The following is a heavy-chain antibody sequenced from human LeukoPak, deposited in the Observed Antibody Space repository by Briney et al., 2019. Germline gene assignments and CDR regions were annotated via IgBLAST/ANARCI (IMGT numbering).Heavy chain of an antibody. CDR2: TKQDGSEK. V-gene: IGHV3-7*05. J-gene: IGHJ4*02. CDR1: GFSFSTYW. Sequence: GGSLRLSCAASGFSFSTYWMSWVRQAPGKGLEWVANTKQDGSEKYYVDSVKGRFTISRDNAKRSLYLQMNSLRAEDTAVFYCARDRDNITCPHDYWGQGTLVTVSS. CDR3: ARDRDNITCPHDY. D-gene: IGHD2-15*01.